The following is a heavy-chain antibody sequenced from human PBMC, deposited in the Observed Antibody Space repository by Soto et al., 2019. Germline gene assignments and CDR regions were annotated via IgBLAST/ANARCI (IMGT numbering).Heavy chain of an antibody. J-gene: IGHJ4*02. CDR1: GFTFDDYA. Sequence: EVQLVESGGGLAQPGRSLRLSCAASGFTFDDYAMHWVRQAPGKGLEWVSGISWNSGSIDYADSVKGRFTIFRDNTQNSLYLQMNSLRAEDTALYYCAKGRFYDILTGLDYWGQGTVVTVSS. D-gene: IGHD3-9*01. CDR3: AKGRFYDILTGLDY. CDR2: ISWNSGSI. V-gene: IGHV3-9*01.